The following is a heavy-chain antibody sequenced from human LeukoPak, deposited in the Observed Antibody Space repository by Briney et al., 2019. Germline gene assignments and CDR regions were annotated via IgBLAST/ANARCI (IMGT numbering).Heavy chain of an antibody. CDR1: GFTFSSYG. CDR3: AKMQGYFDY. Sequence: GGSLRLSCAASGFTFSSYGMSWVRQAPGKGLEWVSAVTGGGDTTYYADSVRGRFSISRDNSKNTLYLQMNSLRAEDTAVYYCAKMQGYFDYWGQGTLVTVSS. CDR2: VTGGGDTT. J-gene: IGHJ4*02. V-gene: IGHV3-23*01.